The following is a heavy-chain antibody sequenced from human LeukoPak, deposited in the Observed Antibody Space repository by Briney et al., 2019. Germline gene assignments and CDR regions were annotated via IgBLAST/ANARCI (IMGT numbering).Heavy chain of an antibody. CDR1: GFTFDDYA. J-gene: IGHJ4*02. CDR2: ISWNSGSI. V-gene: IGHV3-9*01. D-gene: IGHD6-19*01. CDR3: AKDVGAITVAATR. Sequence: GGSLRLSCAASGFTFDDYAMHWVRQAPGKGLEWVSGISWNSGSIGYADSVKGRFTISRDNAKNSLYLQMNSLRAEDTALYYCAKDVGAITVAATRWGQGTLVTVSS.